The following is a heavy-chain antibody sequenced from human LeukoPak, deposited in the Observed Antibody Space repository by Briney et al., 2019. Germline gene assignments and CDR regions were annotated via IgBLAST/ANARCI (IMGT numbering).Heavy chain of an antibody. Sequence: SETLSLTCTVSGGSISSYYWSWIRQPPGKGLEWIGYIYYSGSTNYNPSLKSRVTISVDTSKNQYSLKLSSVTAADTAVYYCARAESGEFDDAFDIWGQGTMVTVSS. J-gene: IGHJ3*02. CDR1: GGSISSYY. V-gene: IGHV4-59*01. CDR2: IYYSGST. D-gene: IGHD3-10*01. CDR3: ARAESGEFDDAFDI.